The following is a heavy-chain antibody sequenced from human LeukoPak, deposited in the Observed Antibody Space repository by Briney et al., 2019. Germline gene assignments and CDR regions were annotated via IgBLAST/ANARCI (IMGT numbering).Heavy chain of an antibody. CDR3: ARGVVPAAQGGYYYYGMDV. D-gene: IGHD2-2*01. J-gene: IGHJ6*02. Sequence: SETLSLTCTVSGGSISSYYWSWIRQPAGKGLEWIGRIYTSGSTNYNPSLKSQVTMSVDTSKNQFSLKLSSVTAADTAVYYCARGVVPAAQGGYYYYGMDVWGQGTTVTVSS. CDR1: GGSISSYY. CDR2: IYTSGST. V-gene: IGHV4-4*07.